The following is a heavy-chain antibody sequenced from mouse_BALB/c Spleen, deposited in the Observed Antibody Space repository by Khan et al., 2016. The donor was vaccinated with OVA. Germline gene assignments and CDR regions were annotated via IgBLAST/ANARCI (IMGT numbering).Heavy chain of an antibody. J-gene: IGHJ4*01. CDR2: INYSGST. Sequence: EVKLLESGPGLVNPSQSLSLTCTVTGYSITSDYAWNWIRQFPGNKLEWMGYINYSGSTNYNPALKSRISFTRDTSKNQFFLQLNSVTTEDTATYYCARDGYRYNDAMDYWGQGTSVTVSS. D-gene: IGHD2-3*01. V-gene: IGHV3-2*02. CDR1: GYSITSDYA. CDR3: ARDGYRYNDAMDY.